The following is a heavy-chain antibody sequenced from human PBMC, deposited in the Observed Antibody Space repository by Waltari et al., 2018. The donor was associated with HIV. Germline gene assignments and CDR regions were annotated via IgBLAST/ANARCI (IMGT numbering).Heavy chain of an antibody. V-gene: IGHV1-46*03. D-gene: IGHD3-10*01. J-gene: IGHJ3*01. CDR2: INPRNGAT. CDR3: ARAPKTWVQLTSSGGFDV. Sequence: QLVQSGAEVRKPGASVTVSCEAFGYRFVNYFFHCVRQAPGQGLEWMGVINPRNGATTYAQKCSVGVSMTTNMSADVVFMELSCLIPDDTAVYFCARAPKTWVQLTSSGGFDVWGQGTTVVVSS. CDR1: GYRFVNYF.